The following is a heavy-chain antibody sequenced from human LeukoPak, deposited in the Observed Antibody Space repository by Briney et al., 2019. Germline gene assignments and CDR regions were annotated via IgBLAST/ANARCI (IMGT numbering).Heavy chain of an antibody. J-gene: IGHJ4*02. V-gene: IGHV4-38-2*01. CDR2: MYHSGST. CDR1: GYSISSGYH. Sequence: SETLSLTCAVSGYSISSGYHWGWIRQSPGKGLEWIGFMYHSGSTYYDPSLKSRVTISVDTSKNQFSLKLSSVTAADTAMYYCARRIVSSSSGFDYWGQGTLVTVSS. D-gene: IGHD6-6*01. CDR3: ARRIVSSSSGFDY.